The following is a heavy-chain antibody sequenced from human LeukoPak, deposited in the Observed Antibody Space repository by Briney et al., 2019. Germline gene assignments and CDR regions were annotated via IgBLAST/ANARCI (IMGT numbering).Heavy chain of an antibody. CDR3: ARGRRTDFHYYNYMDV. CDR1: GFSFSSYA. Sequence: GGSLRPSCVASGFSFSSYAMNWVRQGAGKGLEWVSGIVGSDDSTYHAGSVRGRFTISRDDSKNTLYLHMNSLSGEDTAVYYCARGRRTDFHYYNYMDVWGKGTAVTVSS. V-gene: IGHV3-23*01. D-gene: IGHD3-3*01. J-gene: IGHJ6*03. CDR2: IVGSDDST.